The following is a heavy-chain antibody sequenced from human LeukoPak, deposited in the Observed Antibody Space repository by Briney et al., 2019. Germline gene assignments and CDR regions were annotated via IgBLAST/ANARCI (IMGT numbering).Heavy chain of an antibody. CDR2: ISSSGSTI. D-gene: IGHD5-24*01. V-gene: IGHV3-11*04. CDR1: GFTFSDYY. Sequence: GGSLRLSCAASGFTFSDYYMSWIRQAPGKGLEWVSYISSSGSTIYYADSVKGRFTISRDNAKNSLYLQMNSLRAEDTAVYYCARDRDGYNNRVCFDPWGQGTLVTVSS. CDR3: ARDRDGYNNRVCFDP. J-gene: IGHJ5*02.